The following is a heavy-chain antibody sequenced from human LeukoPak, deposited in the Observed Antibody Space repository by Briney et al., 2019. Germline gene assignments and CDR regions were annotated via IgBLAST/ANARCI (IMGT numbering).Heavy chain of an antibody. CDR3: ARERWFGESYYYYYMDV. V-gene: IGHV4-59*01. CDR1: GGSISSYY. J-gene: IGHJ6*03. CDR2: IYYSGST. Sequence: PSETLSLTCTVSGGSISSYYWSWIRQPPGKGLEWIGYIYYSGSTNYNPSLKSRVTISVDTSKNQFSLKLSSVTAADTAVYYCARERWFGESYYYYYMDVWGKGTTVTVSS. D-gene: IGHD3-10*01.